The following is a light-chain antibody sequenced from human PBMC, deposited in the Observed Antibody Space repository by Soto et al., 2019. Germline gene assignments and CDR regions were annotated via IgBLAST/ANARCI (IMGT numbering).Light chain of an antibody. CDR2: DAS. Sequence: EIVLTQSPGTLYLSLGEIATLSCMAIPSGYNAYLAWYQQKPGQAPRLLIYDASQRAPGTPDRFWGSGSGTDFTLAINRLEAEDLEVYYCQQYGTFHDTVRQGTKLDI. V-gene: IGKV3-20*01. CDR1: PSGYNAY. J-gene: IGKJ2*01. CDR3: QQYGTFHDT.